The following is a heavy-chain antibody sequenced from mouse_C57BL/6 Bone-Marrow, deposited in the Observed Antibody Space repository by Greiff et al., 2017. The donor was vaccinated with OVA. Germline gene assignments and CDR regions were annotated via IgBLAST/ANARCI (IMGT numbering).Heavy chain of an antibody. V-gene: IGHV1-69*01. CDR2: IDPSDSYT. CDR1: GYTFTSYW. Sequence: QVQLQQPGAELVMPGASVKLSCKASGYTFTSYWMHWVKQRPGQGLEWIGEIDPSDSYTNYNQKFKGKSTLTVDKSSSTAYMQLSSLTSEDSAVYYCARYWGPLDYYAMDDWGQGTSVTVSS. J-gene: IGHJ4*01. CDR3: ARYWGPLDYYAMDD.